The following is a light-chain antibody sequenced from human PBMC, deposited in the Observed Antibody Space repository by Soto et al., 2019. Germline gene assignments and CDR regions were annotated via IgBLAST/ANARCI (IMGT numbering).Light chain of an antibody. V-gene: IGKV1-33*01. Sequence: DIQMTQSPSSLSASVGDRVTITCQASQDISNYLNWYQQKPGKAPKHLIYDESNLETGVPSRFSGSGSGIYFPFTLSSLQPEDIATYYCQQYDNRPITFGQGTRLEIK. CDR2: DES. J-gene: IGKJ5*01. CDR1: QDISNY. CDR3: QQYDNRPIT.